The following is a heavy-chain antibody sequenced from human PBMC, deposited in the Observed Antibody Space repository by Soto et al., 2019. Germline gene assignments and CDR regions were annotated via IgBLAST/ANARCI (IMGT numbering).Heavy chain of an antibody. CDR3: ARFAPATHWLDP. CDR2: IYYSGST. D-gene: IGHD6-25*01. V-gene: IGHV4-31*03. CDR1: GGSISSGGYY. Sequence: SETLSLTCTVSGGSISSGGYYWSWIRQHPGKGLEWIGYIYYSGSTYYNPFLKSRVTISVDTSKNQFSLKLSSVTAADTAVYYCARFAPATHWLDPWGQGTLVTFSS. J-gene: IGHJ5*02.